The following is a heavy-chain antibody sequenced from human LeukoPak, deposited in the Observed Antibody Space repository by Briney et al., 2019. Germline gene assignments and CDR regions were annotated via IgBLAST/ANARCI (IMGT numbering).Heavy chain of an antibody. CDR2: ISAYNGNT. V-gene: IGHV1-18*01. Sequence: ASVKVSCKSSGYTFTSYGFSWVRQAPGQGLEGMGWISAYNGNTNYAQKLQGRVTMTTDTSTSTAYMELRSLRSDDTAVDFCARSRSGRSSPFDYWGQGTLVTVSS. J-gene: IGHJ4*02. CDR3: ARSRSGRSSPFDY. CDR1: GYTFTSYG. D-gene: IGHD2-15*01.